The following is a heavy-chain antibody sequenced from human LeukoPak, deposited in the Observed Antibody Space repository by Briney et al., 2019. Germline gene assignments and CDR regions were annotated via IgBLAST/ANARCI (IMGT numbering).Heavy chain of an antibody. V-gene: IGHV1-69*13. CDR1: GGTFSSYA. J-gene: IGHJ4*02. CDR3: ARGTRSWELPGY. CDR2: IIPIFGTA. D-gene: IGHD1-26*01. Sequence: SVKVSCKASGGTFSSYAISWVRQAPGQGLEWMGGIIPIFGTANYAQKFQGRVTITADESTSTAYMELSSLRSEGTAVYYCARGTRSWELPGYWGQGTLVTVSS.